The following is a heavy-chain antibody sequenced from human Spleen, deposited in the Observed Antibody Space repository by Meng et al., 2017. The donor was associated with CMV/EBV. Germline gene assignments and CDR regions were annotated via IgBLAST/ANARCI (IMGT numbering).Heavy chain of an antibody. Sequence: SETLSLTCTVSGGSISSYYWTWIRQPPGKGLEWIGHIYYSGSTKYNPSLKSRVTISVDTSKNQFSLKLSSVTAADTAVYYCARGSQQGDRVVVLNWFDPWGQGTLVTVSS. J-gene: IGHJ5*02. CDR2: IYYSGST. V-gene: IGHV4-59*12. CDR1: GGSISSYY. CDR3: ARGSQQGDRVVVLNWFDP. D-gene: IGHD2-15*01.